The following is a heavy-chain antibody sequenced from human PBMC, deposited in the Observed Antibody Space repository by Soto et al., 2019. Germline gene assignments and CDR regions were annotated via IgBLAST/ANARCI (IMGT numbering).Heavy chain of an antibody. V-gene: IGHV3-49*03. CDR3: SGLNIAAAGTGQNAFDI. CDR2: IRSKAYGGTT. CDR1: GFTFGDYA. Sequence: EVQLVESGGGLVQPGRSLRLSCTASGFTFGDYAMSWFRQAPGKGLEWVGFIRSKAYGGTTEYAASVKGRFTISRDDSKSIAYLQMNSLKTEDTAVYYCSGLNIAAAGTGQNAFDIWGQGTMVTVSS. D-gene: IGHD6-13*01. J-gene: IGHJ3*02.